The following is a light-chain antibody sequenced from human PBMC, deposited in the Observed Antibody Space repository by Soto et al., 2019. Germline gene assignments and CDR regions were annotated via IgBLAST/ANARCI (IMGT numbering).Light chain of an antibody. CDR3: QQYGSSPTYT. J-gene: IGKJ2*01. Sequence: EIVLTQSPGTLSLTQGERATLSCRASQSVSSSYLGWYQQKPGQAPRLLIYGASSRATGIPDRFSGSGSGTDFTLTISRLEPEDFAVYYCQQYGSSPTYTFGQGTKLEIK. V-gene: IGKV3-20*01. CDR2: GAS. CDR1: QSVSSSY.